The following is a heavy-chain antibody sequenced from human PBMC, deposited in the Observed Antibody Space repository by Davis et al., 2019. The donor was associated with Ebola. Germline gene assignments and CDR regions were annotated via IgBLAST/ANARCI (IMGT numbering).Heavy chain of an antibody. CDR2: ISSSSSYT. J-gene: IGHJ5*02. Sequence: GESLKISCAASGFTFSSYAMSWIRQAPGKGLEWVSYISSSSSYTNYADSVKGRFTISRDNAKNSLYLQMNSLRAEDTAVYYCARDYFGVYGDNRWFDPWGQGTLVTVSS. D-gene: IGHD4-17*01. CDR1: GFTFSSYA. V-gene: IGHV3-11*06. CDR3: ARDYFGVYGDNRWFDP.